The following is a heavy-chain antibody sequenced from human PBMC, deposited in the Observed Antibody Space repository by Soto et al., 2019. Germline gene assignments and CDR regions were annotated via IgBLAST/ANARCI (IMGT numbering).Heavy chain of an antibody. CDR1: GASVNTGDYY. Sequence: SETLSLTCTVSGASVNTGDYYWSYIRQPPGKGLEWLGYIFYGGDTYYNPSLKSRATISLNTSRNQFSLTLTSVTDADTAVYYCVGTGTTDDFWGQGTLVTVSS. CDR2: IFYGGDT. V-gene: IGHV4-30-4*01. CDR3: VGTGTTDDF. D-gene: IGHD1-7*01. J-gene: IGHJ1*01.